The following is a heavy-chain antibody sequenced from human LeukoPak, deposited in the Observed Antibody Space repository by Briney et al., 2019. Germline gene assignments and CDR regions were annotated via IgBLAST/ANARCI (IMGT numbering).Heavy chain of an antibody. D-gene: IGHD1-26*01. J-gene: IGHJ4*02. CDR3: ARCDSGTYAWLDY. CDR1: GYMFTGYY. Sequence: ASVKVSCKASGYMFTGYYMHWVRQAPGQGLEWMGWINSNSGGTNYAQKFLGRVTMTRDTSISTAYMELSRLRSDDTAVYHCARCDSGTYAWLDYWGQGTLVTASS. V-gene: IGHV1-2*02. CDR2: INSNSGGT.